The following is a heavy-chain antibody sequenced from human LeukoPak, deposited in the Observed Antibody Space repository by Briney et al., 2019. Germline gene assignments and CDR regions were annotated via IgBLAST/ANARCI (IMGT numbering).Heavy chain of an antibody. J-gene: IGHJ4*02. CDR1: GFTFSSYW. CDR2: ISPSGDIK. D-gene: IGHD5-24*01. Sequence: GGSLRLSCAASGFTFSSYWMHWVRQAPGKGLEWVSAISPSGDIKYYADSVKGRFTVSRDNSKNTLYLQINSLRDEDTAVYYCAKDDAWLKSNDWGQGTLVTVSS. V-gene: IGHV3-23*01. CDR3: AKDDAWLKSND.